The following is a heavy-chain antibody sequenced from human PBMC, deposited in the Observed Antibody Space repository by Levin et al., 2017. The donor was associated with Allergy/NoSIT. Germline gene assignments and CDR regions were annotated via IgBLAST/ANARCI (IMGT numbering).Heavy chain of an antibody. CDR2: IIPIFGTA. V-gene: IGHV1-69*06. Sequence: SVKVSCKASGGTFSSYAISWVRQAPGQGLEWMGGIIPIFGTANYAQKFQGRVTITADKSTSTAYMELSSLRSEDTAVYYCAREWVGDGPPRGRMDVWGQGTTVTVSS. CDR3: AREWVGDGPPRGRMDV. J-gene: IGHJ6*02. CDR1: GGTFSSYA. D-gene: IGHD3-10*01.